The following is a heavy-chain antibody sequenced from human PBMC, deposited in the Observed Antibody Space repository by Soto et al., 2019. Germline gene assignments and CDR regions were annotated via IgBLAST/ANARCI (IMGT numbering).Heavy chain of an antibody. D-gene: IGHD2-2*01. CDR1: GVTFSSYA. V-gene: IGHV1-69*01. CDR2: IIPISDTT. J-gene: IGHJ6*02. CDR3: ARSQGSSTSLEIYYYCYYGMDV. Sequence: QVQLVQSGAEVKKPGSSVTVSCKASGVTFSSYAISWVRQAPGQGLEWMGGIIPISDTTNYAQKFQGRVTITADESKSTAYMELSSLRSEDTAVYYCARSQGSSTSLEIYYYCYYGMDVWGQGTTVTVPS.